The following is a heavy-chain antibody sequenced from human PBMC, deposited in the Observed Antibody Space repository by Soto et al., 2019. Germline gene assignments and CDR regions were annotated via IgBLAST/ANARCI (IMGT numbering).Heavy chain of an antibody. Sequence: GGSLRRSCAASGFTFDYYAMHWVRQVPGKGLEWVSGINWNSGSIGYGDSVNGRFAISRDNAKNSLHLQMNSLSAEDTAFYYCVKDESINWYSGHFRHWGQGTLVTVSS. CDR3: VKDESINWYSGHFRH. D-gene: IGHD6-13*01. J-gene: IGHJ1*01. CDR2: INWNSGSI. V-gene: IGHV3-9*01. CDR1: GFTFDYYA.